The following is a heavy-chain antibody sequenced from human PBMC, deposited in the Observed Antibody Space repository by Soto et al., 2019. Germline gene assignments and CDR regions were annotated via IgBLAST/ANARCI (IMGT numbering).Heavy chain of an antibody. V-gene: IGHV3-23*01. J-gene: IGHJ6*02. D-gene: IGHD1-7*01. CDR2: ISGSGGST. CDR3: AREAGGPITGTTNGMDV. CDR1: GFTFSSYA. Sequence: PGGSLRLSCAASGFTFSSYAMSWVRQAPGKGLEWVSAISGSGGSTYYADSVKGRFTISRDNSKNTLYLQMNRLRAEDTAVYYCAREAGGPITGTTNGMDVWGQGTTVTVSS.